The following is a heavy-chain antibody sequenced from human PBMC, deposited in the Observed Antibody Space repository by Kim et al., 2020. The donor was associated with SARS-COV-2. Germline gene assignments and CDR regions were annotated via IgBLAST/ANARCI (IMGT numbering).Heavy chain of an antibody. J-gene: IGHJ4*02. Sequence: ASVKVSCKASGYTFTGYYLHWVRQAPGQGLEWMGWLNPDSGGTSYAQKFQGRVTMTRDTTISTAYMELSRLTSDDTAMYYCARVTSVEPFDYWGQGTLVT. CDR3: ARVTSVEPFDY. CDR1: GYTFTGYY. D-gene: IGHD4-17*01. CDR2: LNPDSGGT. V-gene: IGHV1-2*02.